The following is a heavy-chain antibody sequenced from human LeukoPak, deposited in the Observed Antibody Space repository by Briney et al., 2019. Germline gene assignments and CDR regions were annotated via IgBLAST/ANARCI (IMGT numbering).Heavy chain of an antibody. V-gene: IGHV4-59*01. D-gene: IGHD5-24*01. CDR1: GGSISSYY. CDR2: IYYSGST. CDR3: ARVGMATRNFDY. J-gene: IGHJ4*02. Sequence: PSETLSLTCTVSGGSISSYYWSWIRQPPGKGLEWIGYIYYSGSTNYNPSPKSRVTISVDTSKNQFSLKLSSVTAADTAVYYCARVGMATRNFDYWGQGTLVTVSS.